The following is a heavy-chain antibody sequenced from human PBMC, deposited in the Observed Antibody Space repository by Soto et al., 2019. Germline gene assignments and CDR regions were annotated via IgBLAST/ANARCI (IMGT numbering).Heavy chain of an antibody. V-gene: IGHV4-34*01. Sequence: PSETLSLTCAVYGGSFSGYYWSWIRQPPGKGLEWIGEINHSGSTNYNPSLKSRVTISVDTSKNQFSLKLSSVTAADTAVYYCARGRVGYCSGGSCYSTRHDYWGQGTLVTVS. CDR2: INHSGST. CDR1: GGSFSGYY. D-gene: IGHD2-15*01. CDR3: ARGRVGYCSGGSCYSTRHDY. J-gene: IGHJ4*02.